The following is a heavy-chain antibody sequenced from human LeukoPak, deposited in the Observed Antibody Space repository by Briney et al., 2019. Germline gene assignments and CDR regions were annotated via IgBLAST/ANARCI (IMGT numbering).Heavy chain of an antibody. Sequence: GGSLRLSCAASGFTFSSYGMSWVRQAPAKGLEWVSAISGSGGSTYYADSVKGRFTISRDNSKNTLYLQMNSLRAEDTAVYYCAKSTRITMIVVADAFDIWGQGTMVTVSS. CDR2: ISGSGGST. J-gene: IGHJ3*02. CDR1: GFTFSSYG. D-gene: IGHD3-22*01. V-gene: IGHV3-23*01. CDR3: AKSTRITMIVVADAFDI.